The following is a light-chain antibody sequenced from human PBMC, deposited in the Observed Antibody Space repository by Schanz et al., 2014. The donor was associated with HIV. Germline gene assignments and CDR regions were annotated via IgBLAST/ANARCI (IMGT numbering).Light chain of an antibody. CDR3: TSYINSSTIF. Sequence: QSALTQPPSASGSPGQSVAISCTGTSSDVGGYNYVSWYQQHPGKAPKLMIYEVSKRPSGVPDRFSGSKSGNTASLTVSGLQAEDEADYYCTSYINSSTIFFGGGTKLTVL. J-gene: IGLJ2*01. V-gene: IGLV2-8*01. CDR2: EVS. CDR1: SSDVGGYNY.